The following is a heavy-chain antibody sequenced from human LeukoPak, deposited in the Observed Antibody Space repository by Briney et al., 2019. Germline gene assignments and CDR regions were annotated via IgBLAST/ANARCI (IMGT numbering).Heavy chain of an antibody. D-gene: IGHD4-11*01. CDR3: ARDKDYSIDH. Sequence: SQTLSLTFAISGDSVSPNSAAWNWIRQSPSRGLEWLGRTYYRSKWYTDYAVSVTSRITINPDTSKNQFSLQLNSVTPEDTAVYYCARDKDYSIDHWGQGTLVTVSS. J-gene: IGHJ4*02. V-gene: IGHV6-1*01. CDR1: GDSVSPNSAA. CDR2: TYYRSKWYT.